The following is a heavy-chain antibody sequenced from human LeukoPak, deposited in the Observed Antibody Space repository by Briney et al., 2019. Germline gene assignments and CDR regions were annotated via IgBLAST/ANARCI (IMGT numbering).Heavy chain of an antibody. CDR1: GFTFSSYG. CDR2: IWSDGGNK. D-gene: IGHD6-13*01. V-gene: IGHV3-33*06. J-gene: IGHJ4*02. Sequence: GRSLRLSCAASGFTFSSYGMHWVRQTPGKGLEWVAVIWSDGGNKYYADSVKGRFTISRDNSKNTLYLQMNSLRAEDTAVYYCANYRQSITAAGNSREFADYWGQGTLVTVSS. CDR3: ANYRQSITAAGNSREFADY.